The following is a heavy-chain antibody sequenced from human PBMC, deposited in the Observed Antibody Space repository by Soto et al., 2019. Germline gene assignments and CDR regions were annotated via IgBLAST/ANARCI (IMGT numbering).Heavy chain of an antibody. V-gene: IGHV4-30-4*01. CDR2: IYYSGST. CDR1: CGTISSGDYY. Sequence: QVQLQESGRGLVKPSQTLSLTCTVSCGTISSGDYYWSWIRQPPGKGLEWIGYIYYSGSTYYNPSLKSRVTISVDTSKNQFSLKLSSVTAADTAVYYCARDGGYSYGPDPWGQGTLVTVSS. D-gene: IGHD5-18*01. J-gene: IGHJ5*02. CDR3: ARDGGYSYGPDP.